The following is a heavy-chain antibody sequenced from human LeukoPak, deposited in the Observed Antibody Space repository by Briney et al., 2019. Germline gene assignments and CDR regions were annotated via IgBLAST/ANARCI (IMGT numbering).Heavy chain of an antibody. CDR3: ARENYGDYHYYYYYGMDV. D-gene: IGHD4-17*01. CDR1: GFTFSSYW. V-gene: IGHV3-74*01. Sequence: GGSLRLSCAASGFTFSSYWMHWVRQAPGKGLVWVSRINSDGSSTSYADSVKGRFTISRDNAKNTLYLQMNSLRAEDTAVYYCARENYGDYHYYYYYGMDVWGQGTTVTVYS. J-gene: IGHJ6*02. CDR2: INSDGSST.